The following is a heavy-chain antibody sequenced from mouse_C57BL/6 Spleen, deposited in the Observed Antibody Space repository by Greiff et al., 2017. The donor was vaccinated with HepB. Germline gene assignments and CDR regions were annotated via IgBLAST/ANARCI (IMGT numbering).Heavy chain of an antibody. CDR3: ARQEDDYDYDWFDY. CDR2: FYPGSGSI. Sequence: QVHVKQSGAELVKPGASVKLSCKASGYTFTEYTIHWVKQRSGQGLEWIGWFYPGSGSIKYNEKFKDKATLTADKSSSTVYMELSRLTSEDSAVYFCARQEDDYDYDWFDYWGQGTLVTVSA. D-gene: IGHD2-4*01. J-gene: IGHJ3*01. V-gene: IGHV1-62-2*01. CDR1: GYTFTEYT.